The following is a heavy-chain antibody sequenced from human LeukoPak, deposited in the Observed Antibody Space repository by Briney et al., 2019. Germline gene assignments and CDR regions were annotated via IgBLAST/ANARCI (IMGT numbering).Heavy chain of an antibody. Sequence: ASVKVFCKASGYTFTSYAMHWVRQAPGQRLEWMGWINAGNGNTKYSQKFQGRVTITRDTSASTAYMELSSLRSEDTAVYYCAREGQLAAFDYWGQGTLVTVSS. CDR2: INAGNGNT. J-gene: IGHJ4*02. CDR1: GYTFTSYA. CDR3: AREGQLAAFDY. V-gene: IGHV1-3*01. D-gene: IGHD1-1*01.